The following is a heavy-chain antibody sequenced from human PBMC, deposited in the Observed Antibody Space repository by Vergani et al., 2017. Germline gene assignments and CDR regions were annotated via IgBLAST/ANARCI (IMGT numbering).Heavy chain of an antibody. J-gene: IGHJ2*01. D-gene: IGHD3-22*01. V-gene: IGHV5-10-1*01. CDR1: GYSFTSYW. Sequence: VPLVQSGAEVKKPGESLRISCKGSGYSFTSYWISWVRRLPAKGLEWGGRIDASDSYTNYSPSFQGNVTISADKSISTAYLKWSSLKASDTAMYYCARLRTYYYYSSCPGNWYFDLWGRGTLVTVSS. CDR2: IDASDSYT. CDR3: ARLRTYYYYSSCPGNWYFDL.